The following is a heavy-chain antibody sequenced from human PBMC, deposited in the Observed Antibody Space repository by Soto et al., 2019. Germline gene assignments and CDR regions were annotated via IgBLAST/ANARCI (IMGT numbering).Heavy chain of an antibody. CDR1: GFTFRSYS. J-gene: IGHJ4*02. V-gene: IGHV3-48*01. Sequence: PGGSLRLSFAVSGFTFRSYSMHWVRQSPGKGLEWISYISSGGDTKYYADSVTGRFTISRDNAKNSLFLQMSSLRAEDTAVYYCARASMWIDYWGQGTPVTVSS. CDR2: ISSGGDTK. D-gene: IGHD3-10*02. CDR3: ARASMWIDY.